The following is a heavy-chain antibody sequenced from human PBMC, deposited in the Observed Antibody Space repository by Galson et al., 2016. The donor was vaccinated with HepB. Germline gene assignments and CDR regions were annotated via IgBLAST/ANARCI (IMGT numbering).Heavy chain of an antibody. Sequence: SLRLSCAASGFTFSGSGIHWVRQASGKGLEWIGRIRSKTNNYATAYAASVIGRFTIWRDDSKNTAYLQMNSLRAEDTAIYYCAREGPPYSISPWGGYWGQGTLVTVSS. CDR3: AREGPPYSISPWGGY. V-gene: IGHV3-73*01. J-gene: IGHJ4*02. CDR2: IRSKTNNYAT. CDR1: GFTFSGSG. D-gene: IGHD6-6*01.